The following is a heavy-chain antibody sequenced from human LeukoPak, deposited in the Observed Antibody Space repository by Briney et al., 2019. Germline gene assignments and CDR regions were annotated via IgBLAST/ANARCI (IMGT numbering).Heavy chain of an antibody. J-gene: IGHJ4*02. CDR3: ARPGSSVRPYYFDY. CDR2: IYPGDSGT. Sequence: NRGESLKISCKGSGYSFTSYWIGWVRQMPGKGLEWMGIIYPGDSGTRYSPSFQGQVTISADKSISTAYLQWSSLKASDTAMYYCARPGSSVRPYYFDYWGQGTLVTVSS. V-gene: IGHV5-51*01. CDR1: GYSFTSYW. D-gene: IGHD3-10*01.